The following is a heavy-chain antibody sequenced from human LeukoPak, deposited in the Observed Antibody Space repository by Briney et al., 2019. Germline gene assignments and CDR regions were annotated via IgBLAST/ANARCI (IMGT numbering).Heavy chain of an antibody. V-gene: IGHV3-7*05. D-gene: IGHD5-12*01. CDR2: IKRDGSEK. Sequence: PGGSLRLSCEASGFTFSNYWMNWVRQAPGRGLEWVANIKRDGSEKHYVDSVKGRFTISRDNAKNSLYLRMSSLRAEDTAVYYCVTDVSGSLGDRGQGTLVTVSS. CDR1: GFTFSNYW. J-gene: IGHJ1*01. CDR3: VTDVSGSLGD.